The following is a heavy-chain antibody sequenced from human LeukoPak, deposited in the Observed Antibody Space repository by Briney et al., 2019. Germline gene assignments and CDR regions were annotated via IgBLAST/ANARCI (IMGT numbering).Heavy chain of an antibody. V-gene: IGHV3-66*01. CDR3: ARDRTGQQLISRKEYYYMDV. J-gene: IGHJ6*03. D-gene: IGHD4-11*01. CDR1: GFTVSSNY. Sequence: PGGSLRLSCAASGFTVSSNYMSWVRQAPGKGLEWVSIIYSGGSTYYADSVKGRCTISRDNSKNTLYLQMNSLRAEDTAVYYCARDRTGQQLISRKEYYYMDVWGKGTTVTISS. CDR2: IYSGGST.